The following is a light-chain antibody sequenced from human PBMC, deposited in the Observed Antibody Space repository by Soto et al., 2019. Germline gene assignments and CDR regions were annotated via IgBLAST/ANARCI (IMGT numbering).Light chain of an antibody. V-gene: IGKV3-20*01. CDR2: GAS. J-gene: IGKJ2*01. Sequence: EIVLTQSPGTLSLSPGERATLSCRASQSVSSSYLAWYQQKASQAPRLLVYGASTRAPGIPDRFSGSGTGTHFSLTIGRLEPEDFAVYYCQQYDSSLYTFGLGTKLEI. CDR3: QQYDSSLYT. CDR1: QSVSSSY.